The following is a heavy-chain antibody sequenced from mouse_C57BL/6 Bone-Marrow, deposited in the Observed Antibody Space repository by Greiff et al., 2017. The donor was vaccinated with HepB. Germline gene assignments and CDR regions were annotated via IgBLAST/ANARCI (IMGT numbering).Heavy chain of an antibody. CDR3: ARGLLYFDY. CDR2: ISYDGSN. V-gene: IGHV3-6*01. Sequence: ESGPGLVKPSQSLSLTCSVTGYSITSGYYWNWIRQFPGNKLEWMGYISYDGSNNYNPSLKNRISITRDTSKNQFFLKLNSVTTEDTATYYCARGLLYFDYWGQGTTLTVSS. CDR1: GYSITSGYY. J-gene: IGHJ2*01. D-gene: IGHD2-3*01.